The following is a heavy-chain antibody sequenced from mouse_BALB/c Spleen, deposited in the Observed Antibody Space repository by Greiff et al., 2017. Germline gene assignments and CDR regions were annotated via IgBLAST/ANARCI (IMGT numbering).Heavy chain of an antibody. J-gene: IGHJ4*01. D-gene: IGHD4-1*01. CDR1: GYTFTSYY. CDR2: IYPGDGST. Sequence: QVQLQQSGPELVKPGASVKMSCKASGYTFTSYYIHWVKQRPGQGLEWIGWIYPGDGSTKYNEKFKGKTTLTADKSSSTAYMLLSSLTSEDSAIYFCARWGNWDVYAMVYWGQGTSVTVSS. V-gene: IGHV1S56*01. CDR3: ARWGNWDVYAMVY.